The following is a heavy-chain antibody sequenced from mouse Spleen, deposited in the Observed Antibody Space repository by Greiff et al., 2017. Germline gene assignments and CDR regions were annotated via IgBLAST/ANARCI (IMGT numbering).Heavy chain of an antibody. CDR3: ARDGGDYDYDEDY. D-gene: IGHD2-4*01. J-gene: IGHJ2*01. CDR2: ISYDGSN. CDR1: GYSITSGYS. Sequence: EVKLVESGPDLVKPSQSLSLTCTVTGYSITSGYSWHWIRQFPGNKLEWMGYISYDGSNNYNPSLKNRISITRDTSKNQFFLKLNSVTTEDTATYYCARDGGDYDYDEDYWGQGTTLTVSS. V-gene: IGHV3-6*01.